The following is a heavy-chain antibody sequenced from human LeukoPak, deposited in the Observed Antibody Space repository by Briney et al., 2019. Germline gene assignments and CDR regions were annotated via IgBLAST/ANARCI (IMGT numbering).Heavy chain of an antibody. V-gene: IGHV1-18*01. CDR1: GYTFTSYG. CDR2: ISAYNGNT. D-gene: IGHD3-9*01. CDR3: ARHYDILTGYYRYSSFDY. Sequence: ASVKVSCKASGYTFTSYGISWVRQAPGQGLEWMGWISAYNGNTNYAQKLQGRVTMTTDTSTSTAYMELRSLRSDDTAVYYCARHYDILTGYYRYSSFDYWGQGTLVTVSS. J-gene: IGHJ4*02.